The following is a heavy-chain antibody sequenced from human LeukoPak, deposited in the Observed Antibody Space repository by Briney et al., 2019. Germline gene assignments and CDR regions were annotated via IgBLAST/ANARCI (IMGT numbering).Heavy chain of an antibody. D-gene: IGHD3-22*01. CDR1: GGSITSNYY. CDR2: IYYIGGT. J-gene: IGHJ4*02. V-gene: IGHV4-39*01. Sequence: PAETLSLTCTVSGGSITSNYYWASIRRPPGKGLEGIGIIYYIGGTIYNPSLKSRATMSVDTSKNQFPLKLNSVTAADTAVYYCARMYVPFYDPSGYYLDWWGQGTLVTVSS. CDR3: ARMYVPFYDPSGYYLDW.